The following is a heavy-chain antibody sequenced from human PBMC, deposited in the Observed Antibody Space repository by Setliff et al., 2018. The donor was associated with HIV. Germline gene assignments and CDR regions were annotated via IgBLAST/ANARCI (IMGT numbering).Heavy chain of an antibody. J-gene: IGHJ3*02. Sequence: SETLSLTCSVSDGSISSSSYYWAWIRQPPGKGLEWIGTIYYVGNTYYRPSLKSRVTVSIDTSKNQFSLSLNSVTAADTAVYYCARQSGYTRGWDIFGLVAGSFDIWGQGTMVTVSS. V-gene: IGHV4-39*01. CDR1: DGSISSSSYY. D-gene: IGHD3-3*01. CDR3: ARQSGYTRGWDIFGLVAGSFDI. CDR2: IYYVGNT.